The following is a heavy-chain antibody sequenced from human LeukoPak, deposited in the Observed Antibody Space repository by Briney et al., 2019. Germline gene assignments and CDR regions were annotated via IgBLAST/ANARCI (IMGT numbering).Heavy chain of an antibody. J-gene: IGHJ4*02. CDR3: AKDFRYYDSSGYYMYY. V-gene: IGHV3-64*01. CDR2: ISPNGGST. Sequence: GGSLRLSCTASGFTFSSYPMHWVRQAPGKGLEYVSAISPNGGSTYYANSVKGRFTISRDNSKNTLYLQMNSLRAEDTAVYYCAKDFRYYDSSGYYMYYWGQGTLVTVSS. CDR1: GFTFSSYP. D-gene: IGHD3-22*01.